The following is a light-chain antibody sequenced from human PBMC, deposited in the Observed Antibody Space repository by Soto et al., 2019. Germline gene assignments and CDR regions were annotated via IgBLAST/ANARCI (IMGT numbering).Light chain of an antibody. CDR3: ATWDDSLSAAV. CDR2: RND. CDR1: YSNIGSNY. V-gene: IGLV1-47*01. J-gene: IGLJ7*01. Sequence: QSVLTQPPSASGTPGQRVIISCSGSYSNIGSNYVYWYRQFPGTAPKLLMYRNDQRSSGVPDRFPGSKSGTSASLAISGLRSEDEADYYCATWDDSLSAAVFGGGTQLTVL.